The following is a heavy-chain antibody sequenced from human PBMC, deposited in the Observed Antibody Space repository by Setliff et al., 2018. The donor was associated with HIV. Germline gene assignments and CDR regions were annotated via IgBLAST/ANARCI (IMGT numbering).Heavy chain of an antibody. J-gene: IGHJ6*02. CDR2: IYVGDSDV. V-gene: IGHV5-51*01. CDR3: ARGDSRWYERHYYYGMDV. CDR1: GFNMAAYW. D-gene: IGHD6-13*01. Sequence: GESLKISCAGSGFNMAAYWIAWVRQMPGEGLEWMGIIYVGDSDVRYGPSFQGQVTISADNSISTAYLEWSSLKASDTAIYYCARGDSRWYERHYYYGMDVWGQGTTVTVSS.